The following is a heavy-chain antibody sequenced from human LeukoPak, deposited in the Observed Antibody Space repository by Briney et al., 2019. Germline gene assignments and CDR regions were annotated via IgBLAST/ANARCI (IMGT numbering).Heavy chain of an antibody. V-gene: IGHV3-23*01. CDR1: GFTFSSYA. J-gene: IGHJ4*02. CDR3: ANSYSAPYFDY. CDR2: ISGSGGST. Sequence: GGSLRLSCAASGFTFSSYAMSWVRQAPGKGLEWVLAISGSGGSTYYADSVKGRFTISRDNSKNTLYLQMNSLRAEDTAVYYCANSYSAPYFDYWGQGTLVTVSS. D-gene: IGHD4-4*01.